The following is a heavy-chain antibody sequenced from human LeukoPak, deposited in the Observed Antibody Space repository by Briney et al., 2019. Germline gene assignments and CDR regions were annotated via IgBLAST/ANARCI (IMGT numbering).Heavy chain of an antibody. J-gene: IGHJ4*02. V-gene: IGHV5-51*01. CDR3: ARHEGGGWYIDY. CDR2: IYPDESNI. CDR1: GYSFSNNW. Sequence: GESLKISCMGSGYSFSNNWIGWVRQMPGKGLEWMGIIYPDESNIRYSPSFQGQVTISVDKSISTAYLQWSSLKASDTAIYYCARHEGGGWYIDYWGQGTLVTVSS. D-gene: IGHD6-19*01.